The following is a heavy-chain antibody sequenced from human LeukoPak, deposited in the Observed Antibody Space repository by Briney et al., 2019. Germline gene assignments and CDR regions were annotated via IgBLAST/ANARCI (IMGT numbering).Heavy chain of an antibody. Sequence: PGGSLRLSCAASGFTVSSNYMSWVRQAPGKGLEWVSVIYSGGSTYYADSVKGRFTTPRDNSKNTLYLQMNSLSAEDTAVYYCASYYYDSSGPRIRQAFDIWGQGTMVTVSS. CDR2: IYSGGST. D-gene: IGHD3-22*01. J-gene: IGHJ3*02. CDR3: ASYYYDSSGPRIRQAFDI. CDR1: GFTVSSNY. V-gene: IGHV3-53*01.